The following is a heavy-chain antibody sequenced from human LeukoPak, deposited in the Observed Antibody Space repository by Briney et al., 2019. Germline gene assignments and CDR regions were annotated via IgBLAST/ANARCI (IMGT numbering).Heavy chain of an antibody. J-gene: IGHJ4*02. Sequence: AETLSLTCTVSGGSISSYYWSWIRQTPGKGLEWIGYIYYSGSTNYNPSLKSRVTMSLDTSKNQFSLKLSSVTAADTAVYYCARGELYLDYWGQGTLLTVSS. CDR1: GGSISSYY. CDR2: IYYSGST. V-gene: IGHV4-59*01. CDR3: ARGELYLDY. D-gene: IGHD1-26*01.